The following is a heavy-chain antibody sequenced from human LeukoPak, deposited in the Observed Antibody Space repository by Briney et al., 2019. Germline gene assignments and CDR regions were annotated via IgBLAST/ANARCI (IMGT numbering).Heavy chain of an antibody. CDR1: RGSISSGDY. CDR3: ARGGRPGYSSGWYPDS. V-gene: IGHV4-4*07. J-gene: IGHJ5*01. Sequence: SETLSLTCTVSRGSISSGDYWNWIRQTAGKGLEWIGRIYLSGTTKYSPSLKGRVTMSIDTSKNEFSLNLISVTAADTAVYYCARGGRPGYSSGWYPDSWGQGILVTVSS. CDR2: IYLSGTT. D-gene: IGHD6-19*01.